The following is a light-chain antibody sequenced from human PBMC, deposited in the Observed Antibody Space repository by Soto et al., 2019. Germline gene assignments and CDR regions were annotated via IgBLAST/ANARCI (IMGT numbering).Light chain of an antibody. CDR2: GAS. CDR1: QPVSDK. CDR3: QQYGSSGT. Sequence: EVVMTQSPANLSVSPGVGATLSCWASQPVSDKLAWYQQKPGQAPRLLIYGASNRATGIPDRFSGSGSGTDFTLTISRLEPEDFAVYYCQQYGSSGTFGQGTKVDNK. J-gene: IGKJ1*01. V-gene: IGKV3-20*01.